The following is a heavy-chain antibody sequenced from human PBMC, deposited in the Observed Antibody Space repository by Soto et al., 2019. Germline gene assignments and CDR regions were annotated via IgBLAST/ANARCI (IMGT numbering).Heavy chain of an antibody. CDR1: GYSFTSYW. J-gene: IGHJ4*02. CDR2: IYPGDSDT. CDR3: VTDGSSWYYFNY. V-gene: IGHV5-51*01. D-gene: IGHD6-13*01. Sequence: GESLTISCKGSGYSFTSYWIGWVRQMPGKGLEWMGIIYPGDSDTRYSPSFQGQVTISADKSISTAYLQWSSLKTEDTALYYCVTDGSSWYYFNYWGQGALVTVSS.